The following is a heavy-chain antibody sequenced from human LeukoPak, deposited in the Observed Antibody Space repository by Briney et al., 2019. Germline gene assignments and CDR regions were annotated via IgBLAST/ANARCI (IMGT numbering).Heavy chain of an antibody. Sequence: GGSLRLSCAASGFTFSSYSMNWVRQAPGKGLEWVSSISSSSSYIYYADSVKGRFTISRDNAKNSLYLQMNSLRAEDTAVYYCARDCYGDDVSAFDIWGQGTMVTVSS. CDR2: ISSSSSYI. CDR3: ARDCYGDDVSAFDI. CDR1: GFTFSSYS. D-gene: IGHD4-17*01. J-gene: IGHJ3*02. V-gene: IGHV3-21*01.